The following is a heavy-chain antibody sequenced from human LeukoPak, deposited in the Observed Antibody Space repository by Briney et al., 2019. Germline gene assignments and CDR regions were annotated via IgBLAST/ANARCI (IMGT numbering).Heavy chain of an antibody. Sequence: QPGRSLRLSCATSGFTFSSYGMHWVRQAPGVGLEWVAVISSDARDEYYADSVKGRFTISRDNSKNTLYLQMNSLRTDDTAVYYCAKGVRQTFYYDSSGCEFDYWGQGTLVTVSS. D-gene: IGHD3-22*01. CDR1: GFTFSSYG. CDR3: AKGVRQTFYYDSSGCEFDY. V-gene: IGHV3-30*18. J-gene: IGHJ4*02. CDR2: ISSDARDE.